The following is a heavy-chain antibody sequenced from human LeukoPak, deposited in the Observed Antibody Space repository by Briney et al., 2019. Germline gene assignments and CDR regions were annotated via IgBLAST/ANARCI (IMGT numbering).Heavy chain of an antibody. CDR1: GFTFSNYA. Sequence: GGSLRLSCAASGFTFSNYAMSWVRQAPGKGLEWVSAIGGSGSSTYYADSVKGRFTISRDNSKNTLYLQMNSLRAEDTAVYYCAKEYYDFWSGYYYFDYWGQGTLVTVSS. D-gene: IGHD3-3*01. CDR3: AKEYYDFWSGYYYFDY. CDR2: IGGSGSST. V-gene: IGHV3-23*01. J-gene: IGHJ4*02.